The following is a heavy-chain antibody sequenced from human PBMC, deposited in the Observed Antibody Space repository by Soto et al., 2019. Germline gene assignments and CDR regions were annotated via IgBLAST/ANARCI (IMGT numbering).Heavy chain of an antibody. V-gene: IGHV3-23*01. Sequence: PGGSLRLSCAASGFTFSSYAMSWVRQAPGKGLEWVSAISGSGGSTYYADSVKGRFTISRDNSKNTLYLQMNSLRAEDTAVYYCAKDLKRGYSYGPDYYYYGMDVWGQGTTVTVSS. CDR2: ISGSGGST. CDR3: AKDLKRGYSYGPDYYYYGMDV. J-gene: IGHJ6*02. D-gene: IGHD5-18*01. CDR1: GFTFSSYA.